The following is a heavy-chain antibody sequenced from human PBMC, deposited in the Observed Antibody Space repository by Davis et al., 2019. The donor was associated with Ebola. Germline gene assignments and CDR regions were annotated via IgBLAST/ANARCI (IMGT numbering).Heavy chain of an antibody. CDR2: ISYSGST. D-gene: IGHD4-17*01. V-gene: IGHV4-59*12. Sequence: MPSETLSLTCTVSGGSISYYYWSWIRQPPGKGLEWIGYISYSGSTNYNPSLKSRVTMSVDTSKNQFSLKLSSVTAADTAVYYCAKAWDGDYHGFAYWGQGTQVIVSS. CDR1: GGSISYYY. J-gene: IGHJ4*02. CDR3: AKAWDGDYHGFAY.